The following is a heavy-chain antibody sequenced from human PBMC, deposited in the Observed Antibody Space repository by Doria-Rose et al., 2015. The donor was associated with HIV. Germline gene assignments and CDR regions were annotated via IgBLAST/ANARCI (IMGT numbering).Heavy chain of an antibody. Sequence: VQLQESGPGLLRPSETLSLSCNVSGYSISSGYYWGWIRQPPGKGPGWVGSLYHSGTTYYTPPLKSRVTMSVDTSKNHFSLKLSSVTAADTAVYYCAREGRSYYGGAFDNWGQGTLVTVST. CDR2: LYHSGTT. CDR3: AREGRSYYGGAFDN. J-gene: IGHJ4*02. CDR1: GYSISSGYY. V-gene: IGHV4-38-2*02. D-gene: IGHD1-26*01.